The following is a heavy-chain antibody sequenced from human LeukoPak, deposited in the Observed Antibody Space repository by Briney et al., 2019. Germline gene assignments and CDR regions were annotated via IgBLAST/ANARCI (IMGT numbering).Heavy chain of an antibody. V-gene: IGHV3-33*01. CDR1: GFTFSSYG. Sequence: GGSLRLSCAASGFTFSSYGMHWVRQAPGKGLEWVAVIWYDGSNKYYADSVKGRFTISRDNSKNTLYLQMNSLRAEDTAVYYCARSMVRGVIKYYYGMDVWGQGTTVTVSS. CDR2: IWYDGSNK. J-gene: IGHJ6*02. D-gene: IGHD3-10*01. CDR3: ARSMVRGVIKYYYGMDV.